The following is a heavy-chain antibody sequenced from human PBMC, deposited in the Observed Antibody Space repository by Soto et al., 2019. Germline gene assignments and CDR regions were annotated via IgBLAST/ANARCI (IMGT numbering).Heavy chain of an antibody. CDR3: ASKFVGYCSGGSCYAAFDY. CDR1: GGSISSGGYY. V-gene: IGHV4-31*03. D-gene: IGHD2-15*01. J-gene: IGHJ4*02. CDR2: IYYSGST. Sequence: SETLSLTCTVSGGSISSGGYYWSWIRQHPGKGLEWIGYIYYSGSTYYNPSLKSRVTISVDTSKNQFSLKLSSVTAADTAVYYCASKFVGYCSGGSCYAAFDYWGQGTLVTVSS.